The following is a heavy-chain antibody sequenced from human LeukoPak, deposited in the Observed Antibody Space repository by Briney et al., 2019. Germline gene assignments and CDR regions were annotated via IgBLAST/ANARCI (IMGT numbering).Heavy chain of an antibody. D-gene: IGHD6-13*01. CDR3: PKDQSIAAALRGYGMDV. V-gene: IGHV3-30*18. J-gene: IGHJ6*02. Sequence: GRSLRLSCAASGFTFSSYGMHWVRQAPGKGLEWVAVISYDGSNKYYADSVKGRFTISRDNSKNTLYLQMNSLRAEDTDVYYCPKDQSIAAALRGYGMDVWGQGTTVTVSS. CDR1: GFTFSSYG. CDR2: ISYDGSNK.